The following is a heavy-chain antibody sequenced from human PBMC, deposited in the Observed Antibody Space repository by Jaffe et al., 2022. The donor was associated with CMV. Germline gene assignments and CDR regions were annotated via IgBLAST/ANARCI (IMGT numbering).Heavy chain of an antibody. CDR2: IIPIFGTA. CDR1: GGTFSSYA. J-gene: IGHJ5*02. Sequence: QVQLVQSGAEVKKPGSSVKVSCKASGGTFSSYAISWVRQAPGQGLEWMGGIIPIFGTANYAQKFQGRVTITADESTSTAYMELSSLRSEDTAVYYCARGDRYSSGWYWGWFDPWGQGTLVTVSS. D-gene: IGHD6-19*01. CDR3: ARGDRYSSGWYWGWFDP. V-gene: IGHV1-69*01.